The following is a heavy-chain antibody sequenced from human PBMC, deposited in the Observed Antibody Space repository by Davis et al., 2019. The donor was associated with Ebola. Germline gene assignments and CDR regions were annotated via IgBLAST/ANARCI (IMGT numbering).Heavy chain of an antibody. CDR2: YYYTGST. Sequence: MPSETLSLTCAVSGGFVSSGGYSWSWIRQPPGKGLEWIGYYYYTGSTYYNPSLKSRVTISVDTSKNQFSLKLSSVTAADTAVYYCARATLEPYNWFDPWGQGTLVTVSS. CDR1: GGFVSSGGYS. J-gene: IGHJ5*02. D-gene: IGHD1-1*01. CDR3: ARATLEPYNWFDP. V-gene: IGHV4-30-4*07.